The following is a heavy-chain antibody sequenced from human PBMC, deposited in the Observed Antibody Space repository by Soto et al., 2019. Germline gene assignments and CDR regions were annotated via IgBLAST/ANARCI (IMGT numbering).Heavy chain of an antibody. CDR3: AKYRRTEAEGFTLDY. V-gene: IGHV4-59*02. D-gene: IGHD6-13*01. J-gene: IGHJ4*02. CDR2: IYYTGST. CDR1: GDSVNNYY. Sequence: PSETLSLTCTVSGDSVNNYYWSWIRQPPGRRLEWIGCIYYTGSTTYNPSLETRVTMPVDTSKNQFSLKLNSVNAADTAVYYCAKYRRTEAEGFTLDYWGRGTLVTVSS.